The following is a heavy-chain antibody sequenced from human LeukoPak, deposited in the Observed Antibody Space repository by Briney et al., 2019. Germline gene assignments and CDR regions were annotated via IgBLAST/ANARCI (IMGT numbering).Heavy chain of an antibody. V-gene: IGHV3-15*01. D-gene: IGHD6-19*01. Sequence: PGGSLRLSCAASGFIFTNAWMNWVRQAPGKGLEWVGRIKSKTDGGTTDYAAPVKGRFTVSRDGSKKMLYLRMNSLKTEDTGVYYCTSSSSDWGQGTLVTVSS. CDR3: TSSSSD. CDR2: IKSKTDGGTT. CDR1: GFIFTNAW. J-gene: IGHJ4*02.